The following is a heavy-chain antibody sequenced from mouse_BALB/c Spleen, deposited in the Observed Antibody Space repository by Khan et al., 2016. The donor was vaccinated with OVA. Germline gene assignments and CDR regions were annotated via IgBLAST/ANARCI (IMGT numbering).Heavy chain of an antibody. CDR1: GFSLTNYG. CDR3: ARNREPDYFDY. J-gene: IGHJ2*01. CDR2: ILAGGST. Sequence: QVQLKQSGPGLVAPSQSLSITCTVSGFSLTNYGVHWVRQPPGKGLEWLGVILAGGSTNYNSPLMSRLSISKDNSKSQVFLKMNSLQTDDTAMYFCARNREPDYFDYWGQGTTLTVSS. V-gene: IGHV2-9*02.